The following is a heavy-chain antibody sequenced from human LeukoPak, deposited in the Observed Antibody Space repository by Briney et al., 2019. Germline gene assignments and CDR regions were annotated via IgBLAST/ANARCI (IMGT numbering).Heavy chain of an antibody. CDR3: ARGIVYGSGSYYKAYYFDS. V-gene: IGHV4-39*07. J-gene: IGHJ4*02. D-gene: IGHD3-10*01. CDR1: GGSITSNTNY. Sequence: SETLSLTCTVSGGSITSNTNYWGWIRQPPGKGLEWIGNIYYSGTTYYNPSLASRVTVSVDTSKNQFSLNLTSVTAADTAVYFCARGIVYGSGSYYKAYYFDSWGQGTLVTVSS. CDR2: IYYSGTT.